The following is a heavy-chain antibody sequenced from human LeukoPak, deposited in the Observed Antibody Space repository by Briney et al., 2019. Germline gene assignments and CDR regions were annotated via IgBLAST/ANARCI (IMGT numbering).Heavy chain of an antibody. CDR2: IYPGDSDT. V-gene: IGHV5-51*01. CDR3: ARPANYYDSSGYYLPGGSDY. J-gene: IGHJ4*02. D-gene: IGHD3-22*01. Sequence: GESLQISCKGSGYSFTSYWIGWVRQLPGKGLEWMGIIYPGDSDTRYRPSFQGQVTISADKSISTAYLQWSSLKASDTAMYYCARPANYYDSSGYYLPGGSDYWGQGTLVTVSS. CDR1: GYSFTSYW.